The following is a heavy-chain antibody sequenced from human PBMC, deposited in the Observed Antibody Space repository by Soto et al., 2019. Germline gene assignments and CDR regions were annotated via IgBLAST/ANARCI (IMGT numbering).Heavy chain of an antibody. CDR3: ARGPSGDKVDS. D-gene: IGHD7-27*01. Sequence: HVQLQESGPGLVKPSQTLSLTCTVSGGSISTVDYWWSWIRQSPDMGLEWIGHIYDGGRTYNNPSLESRVTMSVDTSKSQLSLTLSSVSAADTAVYYCARGPSGDKVDSWGQGTLVTVSS. CDR2: IYDGGRT. J-gene: IGHJ4*02. CDR1: GGSISTVDYW. V-gene: IGHV4-30-4*01.